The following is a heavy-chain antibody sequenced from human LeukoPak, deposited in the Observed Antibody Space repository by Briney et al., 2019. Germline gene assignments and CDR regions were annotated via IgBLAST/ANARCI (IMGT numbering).Heavy chain of an antibody. J-gene: IGHJ4*02. D-gene: IGHD3-10*01. CDR1: GFTFSSYS. V-gene: IGHV3-48*04. CDR2: ISSSGNTI. Sequence: GGSLRLSCAASGFTFSSYSMNWVRQAPGKGLECVSFISSSGNTIYYADSMKGRFTISRDNAKNSLYLQMNSLRAEDSAIYYCARDHGAYWGQGTLVTVSS. CDR3: ARDHGAY.